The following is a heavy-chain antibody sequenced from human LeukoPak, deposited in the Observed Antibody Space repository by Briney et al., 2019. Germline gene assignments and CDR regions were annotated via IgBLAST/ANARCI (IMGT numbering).Heavy chain of an antibody. CDR3: ARNIVGAFNWFDP. CDR2: INPNSGGT. D-gene: IGHD1-26*01. CDR1: GYTFTGYY. V-gene: IGHV1-2*02. J-gene: IGHJ5*02. Sequence: ASVKVSCKASGYTFTGYYMHWVRQAPGQGLEWMGWINPNSGGTNYAQKFQGRVTMTRDTSISTAYMELSRLRSDDTAVYYCARNIVGAFNWFDPWGQGTLVTVSS.